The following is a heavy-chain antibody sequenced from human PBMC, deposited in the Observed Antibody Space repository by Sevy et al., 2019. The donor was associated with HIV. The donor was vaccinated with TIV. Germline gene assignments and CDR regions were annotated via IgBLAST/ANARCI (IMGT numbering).Heavy chain of an antibody. J-gene: IGHJ6*02. D-gene: IGHD4-4*01. CDR3: ARLTTQPTSDLYGMDV. Sequence: ASVKVSCKASGYIFTDYYIHWVRQAPGQGLEGMAWINSDRGVTNYAQRFQGEVTVTRDTSLSTAYLELSRLKSNDTAIYYCARLTTQPTSDLYGMDVWGQGTRVTVSS. V-gene: IGHV1-2*02. CDR1: GYIFTDYY. CDR2: INSDRGVT.